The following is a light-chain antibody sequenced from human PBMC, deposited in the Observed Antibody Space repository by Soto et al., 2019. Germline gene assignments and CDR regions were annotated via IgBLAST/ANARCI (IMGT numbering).Light chain of an antibody. V-gene: IGKV3-20*01. J-gene: IGKJ2*01. CDR2: GAF. CDR3: QQFGSSPPYT. Sequence: EIVLTQSPGTLSLSPGEGATLSCRAIQSVSSNNLAWYQQKPGRAPRLLIYGAFNRASDIPHRFSGSGSGTDFTLTISRLEPEDFAVYYCQQFGSSPPYTFGQGTRLEIK. CDR1: QSVSSNN.